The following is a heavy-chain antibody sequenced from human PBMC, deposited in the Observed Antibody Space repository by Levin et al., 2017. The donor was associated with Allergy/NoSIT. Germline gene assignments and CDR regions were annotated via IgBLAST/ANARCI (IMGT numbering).Heavy chain of an antibody. CDR3: ARRRPLWGSYYYGMDV. CDR2: MNPNSGNT. V-gene: IGHV1-8*01. Sequence: PGESLKISCQASGYTFTSHDINWVRQATGQGLEWMGWMNPNSGNTGYAQKFQGRVTMTRNTSISTAYMELSSLRSEDTAVYYCARRRPLWGSYYYGMDVWGQGTTVTVSS. J-gene: IGHJ6*02. CDR1: GYTFTSHD. D-gene: IGHD3-16*01.